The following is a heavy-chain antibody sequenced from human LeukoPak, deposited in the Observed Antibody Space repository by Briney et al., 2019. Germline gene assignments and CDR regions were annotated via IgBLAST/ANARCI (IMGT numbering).Heavy chain of an antibody. CDR1: GGSISSYY. Sequence: PSETPSLTCTVSGGSISSYYWSWIRQPPGKGLEWIGYIYTSGSTNYNPSLKSRVTISVDTSKNQFSLKLSSVTAADTAVYYCARSTIPGIAAAGTFYFDYWGQGTLVTVSS. V-gene: IGHV4-4*09. J-gene: IGHJ4*02. D-gene: IGHD6-13*01. CDR2: IYTSGST. CDR3: ARSTIPGIAAAGTFYFDY.